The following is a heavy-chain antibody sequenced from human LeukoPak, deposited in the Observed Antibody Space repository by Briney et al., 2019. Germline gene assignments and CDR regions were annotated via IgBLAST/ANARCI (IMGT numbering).Heavy chain of an antibody. CDR1: GFTFNNYD. D-gene: IGHD1-26*01. CDR3: VRAHVGAGLAFDI. CDR2: ISLVGDT. Sequence: PGGSLRLSCAASGFTFNNYDMHWVRQTTGKRLEWVSAISLVGDTYYPASVKGRFTVSRESAKNSLYLQMNSLRAGDTALYYCVRAHVGAGLAFDIWGRGTMVTVSS. J-gene: IGHJ3*02. V-gene: IGHV3-13*01.